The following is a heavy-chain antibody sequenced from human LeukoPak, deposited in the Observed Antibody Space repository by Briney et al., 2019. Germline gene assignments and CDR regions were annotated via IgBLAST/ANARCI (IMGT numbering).Heavy chain of an antibody. CDR2: VSNSGDYI. CDR3: ARDKGFSGTKYPDY. J-gene: IGHJ4*02. Sequence: GGSLRLSCAASGFSFSSYRMNWVRQAPGKGLEWVSSVSNSGDYIHYADSVKGRFTISRDNSKNSLYLQMNSLRAEDTAVYYCARDKGFSGTKYPDYWGQGTLVTVSS. CDR1: GFSFSSYR. V-gene: IGHV3-21*06. D-gene: IGHD1-26*01.